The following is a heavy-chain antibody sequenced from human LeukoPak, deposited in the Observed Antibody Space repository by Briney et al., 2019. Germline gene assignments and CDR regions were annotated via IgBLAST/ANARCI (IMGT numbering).Heavy chain of an antibody. CDR3: ARKGSGWYTDVWYFDP. V-gene: IGHV4-59*01. Sequence: PSETLSLTCTVSGGSISSYYWSWIRQPPGKGLEWIGYIYYSGSTNYNPSLKSRVTISVDTSKNQFSLKLSSVTAADTAVYYCARKGSGWYTDVWYFDPWGRGTLVTVSS. CDR2: IYYSGST. D-gene: IGHD6-19*01. CDR1: GGSISSYY. J-gene: IGHJ2*01.